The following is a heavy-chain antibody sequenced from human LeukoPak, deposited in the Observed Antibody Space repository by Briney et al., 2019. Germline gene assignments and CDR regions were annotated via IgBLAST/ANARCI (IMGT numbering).Heavy chain of an antibody. CDR1: GFTFSSYA. Sequence: GRSLRLSCAASGFTFSSYAMHWVRQAPGKGLEWVAVMWYDGTNRYYADSVKGRFTISRDNSKNTVYLQLNSLRAEDTAVYYCATTGGSWYDGSFDYWGQGTLVTVSS. CDR2: MWYDGTNR. CDR3: ATTGGSWYDGSFDY. J-gene: IGHJ4*02. D-gene: IGHD6-13*01. V-gene: IGHV3-33*08.